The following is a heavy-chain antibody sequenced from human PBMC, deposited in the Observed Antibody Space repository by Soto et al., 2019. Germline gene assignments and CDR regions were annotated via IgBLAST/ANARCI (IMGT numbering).Heavy chain of an antibody. CDR1: GGSISDGAYY. CDR3: ASGLSGDKVDQ. CDR2: IYDSGNT. V-gene: IGHV4-30-4*01. D-gene: IGHD2-21*01. J-gene: IGHJ4*02. Sequence: QVQLQESGPGLVKPSQTLSLTCTVSGGSISDGAYYWSWIRQPPGKGLEWIGHIYDSGNTSNNPSLKSRLTISVDTSKNRFSLNLNSVTAADTAVYYCASGLSGDKVDQWGQGTLVTVSS.